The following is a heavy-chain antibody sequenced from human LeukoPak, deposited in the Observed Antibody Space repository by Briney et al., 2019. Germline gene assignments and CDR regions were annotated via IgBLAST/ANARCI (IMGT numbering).Heavy chain of an antibody. CDR3: AKSDRVIPARMADY. D-gene: IGHD2-2*01. V-gene: IGHV3-23*01. J-gene: IGHJ4*02. Sequence: PGGSLRLSCAASGFTFSTYAMTWVRQAPGKGLEWVSGITGSGESTYYADSVKGRFTISRDNSKNTMYLQMNSLRAEDTAVYYCAKSDRVIPARMADYWGQGTLVTVSS. CDR2: ITGSGEST. CDR1: GFTFSTYA.